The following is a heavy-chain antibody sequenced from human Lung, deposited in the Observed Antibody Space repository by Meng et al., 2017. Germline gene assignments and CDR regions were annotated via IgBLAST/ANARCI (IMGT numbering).Heavy chain of an antibody. Sequence: QLRLQQWDSVLLKPSGALSLTCVVSGGSFSDYYWSWIRQPPGKGLEWIGEINHSGSTNYNPSLESRATISVDTSQNNLSLKLSSVTAADSAVYYCARGPTTMAHDFDYWGQGTLVTVSS. V-gene: IGHV4-34*01. CDR3: ARGPTTMAHDFDY. D-gene: IGHD4-11*01. CDR1: GGSFSDYY. CDR2: INHSGST. J-gene: IGHJ4*02.